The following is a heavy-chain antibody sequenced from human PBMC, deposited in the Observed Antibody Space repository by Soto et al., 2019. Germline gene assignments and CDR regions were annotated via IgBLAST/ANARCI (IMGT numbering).Heavy chain of an antibody. J-gene: IGHJ5*02. CDR2: ITNTGITT. V-gene: IGHV3-23*01. CDR3: AKGFDYGDTKHIDL. CDR1: GFDFSTHA. Sequence: GGSLRLSCAASGFDFSTHALTWVRQAPGKGLEWLSSITNTGITTHYADSVKGRFTISRENSRNTLHLQLNNLRVDDTAVYYCAKGFDYGDTKHIDLWGQGTLVTVSS. D-gene: IGHD4-17*01.